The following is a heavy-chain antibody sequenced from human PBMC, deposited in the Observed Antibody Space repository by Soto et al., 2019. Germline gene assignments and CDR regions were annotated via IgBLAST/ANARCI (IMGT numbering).Heavy chain of an antibody. CDR3: ARHTPAISISDH. CDR2: IYYSGST. D-gene: IGHD2-15*01. CDR1: GGSISSSSYY. J-gene: IGHJ4*02. V-gene: IGHV4-39*01. Sequence: QLQLQESGPGLVKPSETLSLTCTVSGGSISSSSYYWGWIRQPPGKGLEWIGSIYYSGSTYYNPSLKSTVAXXVXTSKNQFSLQLSSVTAADTAVYYCARHTPAISISDHWGQGTLVTVSS.